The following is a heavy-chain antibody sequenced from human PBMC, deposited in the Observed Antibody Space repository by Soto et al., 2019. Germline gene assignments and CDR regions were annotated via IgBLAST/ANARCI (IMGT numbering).Heavy chain of an antibody. D-gene: IGHD1-26*01. CDR1: GYTFTGYY. V-gene: IGHV1-2*02. J-gene: IGHJ6*02. CDR3: ARSSGSYSYYGMDV. Sequence: GASVKVSCKASGYTFTGYYMHWVRQAPGQGLEWMGWINPNSGGTNYAQKFQGRVTMTRDTSISTAYMELSRLRSDDTALYYCARSSGSYSYYGMDVWGQGTTVTVSS. CDR2: INPNSGGT.